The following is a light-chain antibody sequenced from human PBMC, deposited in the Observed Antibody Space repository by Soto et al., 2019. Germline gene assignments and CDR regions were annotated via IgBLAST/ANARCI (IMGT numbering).Light chain of an antibody. CDR3: CSFAGGSTYG. Sequence: QSVLTQPPSASGTPGQRVTISCTGTSSDVGSYNLVSWYQQHPGKAPKLMISEGGKRPSGVSNRFSGSKSGNTASLTISWLQAEDEADYYCCSFAGGSTYGFGTGTKVTVL. CDR1: SSDVGSYNL. V-gene: IGLV2-23*01. CDR2: EGG. J-gene: IGLJ1*01.